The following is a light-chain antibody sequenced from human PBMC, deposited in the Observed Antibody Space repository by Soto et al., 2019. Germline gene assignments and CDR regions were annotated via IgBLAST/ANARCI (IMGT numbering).Light chain of an antibody. Sequence: DIQMTQSPSTLSSSVVDRGAITCRASQSISSWLAWYQQKPGKAPKLLIYKASSLESGVPSRFSGSGSGTEFTLTISSLQPDDFATYYCQQYNSYSPTFGQGTKVDIK. CDR2: KAS. J-gene: IGKJ1*01. CDR1: QSISSW. V-gene: IGKV1-5*03. CDR3: QQYNSYSPT.